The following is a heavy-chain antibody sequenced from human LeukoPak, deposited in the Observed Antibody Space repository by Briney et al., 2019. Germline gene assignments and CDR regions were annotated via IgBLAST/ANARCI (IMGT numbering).Heavy chain of an antibody. CDR1: GFTFSSYA. V-gene: IGHV3-30*01. CDR3: ARDPAVPAAIFEEKELAAFDY. Sequence: GGSLRLSCAASGFTFSSYAMHWVRQAPGKGLEWVAVIPYDGSNKYYADSVKGRFTISRDNSKNTLYLQMNSLRAEDTAVYYCARDPAVPAAIFEEKELAAFDYWGQGTLVTVSS. D-gene: IGHD2-2*01. J-gene: IGHJ4*02. CDR2: IPYDGSNK.